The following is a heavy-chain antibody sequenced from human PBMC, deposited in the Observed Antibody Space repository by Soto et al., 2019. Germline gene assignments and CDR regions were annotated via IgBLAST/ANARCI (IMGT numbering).Heavy chain of an antibody. J-gene: IGHJ4*02. D-gene: IGHD3-22*01. CDR2: IYYSGST. V-gene: IGHV4-39*01. CDR3: ARGVAMIVVVERDAPDKYYLDS. Sequence: PSETLSLTCTVSGGSISSSSYYWGWIRQPPGKGLEWIGSIYYSGSTYYNPSLKSRVTISVDTSKNQFSLKLSSVTAADTAVYYCARGVAMIVVVERDAPDKYYLDSWGQGTLVTGLL. CDR1: GGSISSSSYY.